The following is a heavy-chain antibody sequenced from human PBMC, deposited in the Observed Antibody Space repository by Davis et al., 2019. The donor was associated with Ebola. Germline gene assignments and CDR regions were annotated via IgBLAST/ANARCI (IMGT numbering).Heavy chain of an antibody. Sequence: GESLKISCAASGFTFSSYAMSWIRQAPGKGLEWVSCISGSSSYTNYAASVKGRFTISRDTAKNSLYLQMNSLRAEDTAVYYCARTAYSSGWYVLDYWGQGTLVTVSS. CDR1: GFTFSSYA. V-gene: IGHV3-11*06. CDR2: ISGSSSYT. CDR3: ARTAYSSGWYVLDY. J-gene: IGHJ4*02. D-gene: IGHD6-19*01.